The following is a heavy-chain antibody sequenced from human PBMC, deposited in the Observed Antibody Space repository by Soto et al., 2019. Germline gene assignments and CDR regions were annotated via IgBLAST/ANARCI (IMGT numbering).Heavy chain of an antibody. CDR3: ANHGTVLWFGELLPDAFDI. CDR2: ISYDGSNK. J-gene: IGHJ3*02. CDR1: GFTFSSYG. V-gene: IGHV3-30*18. Sequence: QVQLVESGGGVVQPGRSLRLSCAASGFTFSSYGMHWVRQAPGKGLEWVAVISYDGSNKYYADSVKGRFTISRDNSKNPLYLQMNSLRAEDTAVYYCANHGTVLWFGELLPDAFDIWGQGTMVTVSS. D-gene: IGHD3-10*01.